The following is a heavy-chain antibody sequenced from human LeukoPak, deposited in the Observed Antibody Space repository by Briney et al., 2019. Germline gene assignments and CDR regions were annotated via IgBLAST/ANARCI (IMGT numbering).Heavy chain of an antibody. V-gene: IGHV3-23*01. D-gene: IGHD5-18*01. J-gene: IGHJ6*02. CDR1: GFTFSSYA. Sequence: PGGSLRLSCAASGFTFSSYAMSWVRQAPGKGLEWVSAISGSGGSTYYADSVKGRFTISRDNSKNTLYLQMNSLRAEDTAVYYCARRFHTAPHYYYGMDVWGQGTTVTVSS. CDR3: ARRFHTAPHYYYGMDV. CDR2: ISGSGGST.